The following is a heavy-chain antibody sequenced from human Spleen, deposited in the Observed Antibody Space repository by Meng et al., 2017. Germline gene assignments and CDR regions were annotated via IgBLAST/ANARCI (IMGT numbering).Heavy chain of an antibody. V-gene: IGHV4-34*01. CDR1: GGSLSVSS. D-gene: IGHD4-11*01. CDR3: ARGPTTMAHDFDY. Sequence: QVHLPAWGAGLLQPLETLPLTCVVSGGSLSVSSWSWIRQPPGKGLAWNGEITHSGSTNSNPSLESRATISVDTSQNNLSLKLSSVTAADSAVYYCARGPTTMAHDFDYWGQRTLVTVSS. CDR2: ITHSGST. J-gene: IGHJ4*02.